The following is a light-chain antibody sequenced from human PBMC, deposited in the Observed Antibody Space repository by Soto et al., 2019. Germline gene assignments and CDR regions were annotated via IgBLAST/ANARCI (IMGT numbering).Light chain of an antibody. Sequence: QSALTQPASVSGSPGQSITISCTGTSSDVGNYNLVSWYQHHPGKAPKLMIYEVSKRPSGVSNRFSGSKSGDTASLTISGLQAEDEADYYCCSYAGNNYVFGTGTKLTVL. CDR1: SSDVGNYNL. CDR2: EVS. CDR3: CSYAGNNYV. J-gene: IGLJ1*01. V-gene: IGLV2-23*02.